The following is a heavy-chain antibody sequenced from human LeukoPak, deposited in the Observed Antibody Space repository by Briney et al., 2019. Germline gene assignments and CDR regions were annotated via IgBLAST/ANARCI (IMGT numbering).Heavy chain of an antibody. Sequence: PGRSLRLSCAASGFTFSSYAMHWVRKAPGKGLEWVAVISYDGSNKYYADSVKGRFTISRDNSKNTLYLQMNSLRAEDTAVYYCARDLLGGYRWGQGTLVTVSS. CDR1: GFTFSSYA. V-gene: IGHV3-30-3*01. CDR2: ISYDGSNK. CDR3: ARDLLGGYR. D-gene: IGHD5-12*01. J-gene: IGHJ4*02.